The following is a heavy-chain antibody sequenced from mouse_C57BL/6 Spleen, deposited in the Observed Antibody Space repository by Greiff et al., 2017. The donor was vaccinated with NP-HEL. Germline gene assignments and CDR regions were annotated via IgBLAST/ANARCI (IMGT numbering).Heavy chain of an antibody. Sequence: VQLQESGAELVRPGASVTLSCKASGYTFTDYEMHWVKQTPVHGLEWIGAIDPETGGTAYNQKFKGKAILTADKSSSTAYMELRSLTSEDSAVYYCTRGVTKVVATKGFAYWGQGTLVTVAA. CDR1: GYTFTDYE. CDR2: IDPETGGT. V-gene: IGHV1-15*01. D-gene: IGHD1-1*01. CDR3: TRGVTKVVATKGFAY. J-gene: IGHJ3*01.